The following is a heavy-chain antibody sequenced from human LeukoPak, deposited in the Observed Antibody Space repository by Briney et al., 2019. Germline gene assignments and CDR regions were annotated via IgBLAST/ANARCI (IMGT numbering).Heavy chain of an antibody. V-gene: IGHV3-7*01. CDR2: IKQDGSEK. CDR3: ARDRSAPEPENIVVVVDWFDP. J-gene: IGHJ5*02. CDR1: GFTFSSYW. D-gene: IGHD2-15*01. Sequence: GGSLRLSCAASGFTFSSYWMSWVRQAPGKGLEWVANIKQDGSEKYYVDSVKGRFTISRDNAKNSLYLQMNSLRAEDTAVYYCARDRSAPEPENIVVVVDWFDPWGQGTLVTVSS.